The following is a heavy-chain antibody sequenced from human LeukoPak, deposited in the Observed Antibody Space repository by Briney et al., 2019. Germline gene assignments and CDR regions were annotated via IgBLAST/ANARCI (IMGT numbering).Heavy chain of an antibody. D-gene: IGHD3-22*01. CDR2: IRYDGGDK. CDR3: ARGVRDYYDSRAGPWPSDAFDI. Sequence: GGSLRLSCAASGFIFSSYGMHWVRQAPGKGLEWVAFIRYDGGDKYYTDSVKGRFTISRENAKNSLYLQMNSLRAGDTAVYYCARGVRDYYDSRAGPWPSDAFDIWGQGTMVTVSS. V-gene: IGHV3-30*02. J-gene: IGHJ3*02. CDR1: GFIFSSYG.